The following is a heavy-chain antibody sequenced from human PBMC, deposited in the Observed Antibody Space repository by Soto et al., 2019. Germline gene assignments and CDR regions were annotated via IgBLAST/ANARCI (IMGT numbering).Heavy chain of an antibody. CDR3: VRDMQLWRLGS. J-gene: IGHJ4*02. CDR1: GLTFRSYW. V-gene: IGHV3-74*03. Sequence: WGSLRLSCAASGLTFRSYWMHWVRQAPGKGLVWVSRINTDGSVAMYVDSVKGRFTISRDNAKNTLYLHMNSLRAEDTAVYYCVRDMQLWRLGSWGQGTLVTVSS. CDR2: INTDGSVA. D-gene: IGHD2-21*01.